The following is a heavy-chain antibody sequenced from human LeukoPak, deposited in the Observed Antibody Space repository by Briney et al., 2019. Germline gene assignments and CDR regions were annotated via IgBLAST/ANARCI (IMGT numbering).Heavy chain of an antibody. J-gene: IGHJ4*02. Sequence: GGSLRLSRAASGFTFSNYRMSWVRQAPGKGLEWVADIKQDGGEKNYVDSVKGRFTISRDNAKNSLYLQMNSLRAEDTAVYYCAKGINSCFDSWGQGTLVTVSS. CDR1: GFTFSNYR. CDR3: AKGINSCFDS. V-gene: IGHV3-7*01. CDR2: IKQDGGEK.